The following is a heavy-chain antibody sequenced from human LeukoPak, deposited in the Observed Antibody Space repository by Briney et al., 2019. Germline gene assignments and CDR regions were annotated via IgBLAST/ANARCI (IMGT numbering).Heavy chain of an antibody. CDR3: ARVYYYYDSSGILTLYFDY. CDR2: VNPTSGGT. D-gene: IGHD3-22*01. V-gene: IGHV1-2*02. CDR1: GYTFTSYY. J-gene: IGHJ4*02. Sequence: GASVKVSCKTSGYTFTSYYMHWVRLAAGQGLEWMGWVNPTSGGTNYAQKFQGRVTMTRDTSISTAYMELSRLRSDDTAVYYCARVYYYYDSSGILTLYFDYWGQGTLVTVSS.